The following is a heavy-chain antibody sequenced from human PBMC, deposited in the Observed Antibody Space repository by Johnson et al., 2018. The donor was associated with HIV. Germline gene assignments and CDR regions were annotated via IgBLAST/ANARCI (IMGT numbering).Heavy chain of an antibody. J-gene: IGHJ3*02. Sequence: QVQLVESGGGVVQPGRSLRLSCAASGFTFSSYAMHWVRQAPGKGLEWVAFISYDGSNKYYADSVKGRFTISRDNSKNTLYLQMNSLRAEDTAVYYCAKDKSGRYYDSSGYSLDDAFDIWGQGTMVTVSS. CDR3: AKDKSGRYYDSSGYSLDDAFDI. D-gene: IGHD3-22*01. V-gene: IGHV3-30-3*01. CDR1: GFTFSSYA. CDR2: ISYDGSNK.